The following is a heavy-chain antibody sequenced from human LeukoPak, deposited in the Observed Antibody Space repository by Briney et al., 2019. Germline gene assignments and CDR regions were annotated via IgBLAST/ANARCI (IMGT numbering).Heavy chain of an antibody. CDR1: GYTFTSYG. V-gene: IGHV1-18*01. CDR3: ARDLDQYNGRFGGFGHDF. Sequence: ASLKVSCKASGYTFTSYGISWVRQAPGQGLEWMGWISAYNGNTNYAQSLQGRVTMTTDTSTSTVYMEMRSLTSDDTAVYYCARDLDQYNGRFGGFGHDFWGQGTLVTVSS. D-gene: IGHD3-10*01. CDR2: ISAYNGNT. J-gene: IGHJ4*02.